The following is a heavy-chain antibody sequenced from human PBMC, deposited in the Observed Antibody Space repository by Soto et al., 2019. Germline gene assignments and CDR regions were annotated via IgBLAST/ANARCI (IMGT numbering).Heavy chain of an antibody. CDR2: IKSKTDGGTT. J-gene: IGHJ4*02. CDR1: GFTFSNAW. V-gene: IGHV3-15*07. CDR3: TTDSSAYYYDSSGYYQLDY. D-gene: IGHD3-22*01. Sequence: EVQLVESGGGLVKPGGSLRLSCAASGFTFSNAWMNWVRQAPGKGLEWVGRIKSKTDGGTTDYAAPVKGRFTISRDDSKNTLYLQMNSLKTEDTAVYYFTTDSSAYYYDSSGYYQLDYWGQGTLVTVSS.